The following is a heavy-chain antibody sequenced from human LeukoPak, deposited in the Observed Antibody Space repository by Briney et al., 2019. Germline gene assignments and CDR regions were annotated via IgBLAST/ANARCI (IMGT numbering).Heavy chain of an antibody. CDR3: ARKGGLRNWFDP. D-gene: IGHD3-16*01. V-gene: IGHV4-59*08. Sequence: PSETLSLTCTVSGGSISSYYWSWIRQPPGKGLEWIGYIYYSGSTNYNPSLKSRVTISVDTSKNQFSLKLSSVTAADTAVYYCARKGGLRNWFDPWGQGTLVTVSS. J-gene: IGHJ5*02. CDR1: GGSISSYY. CDR2: IYYSGST.